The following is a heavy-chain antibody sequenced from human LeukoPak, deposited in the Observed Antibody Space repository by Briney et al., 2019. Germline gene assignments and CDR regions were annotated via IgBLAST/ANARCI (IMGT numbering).Heavy chain of an antibody. CDR1: GFTFSSYS. CDR2: ISSSSSYI. CDR3: ARRTYYYDSSGYGADY. J-gene: IGHJ4*02. D-gene: IGHD3-22*01. V-gene: IGHV3-21*01. Sequence: GGSLRLSCAASGFTFSSYSMNWVRQAPGKGLEWVSSISSSSSYIYYADSVKGRFTISRDNAKNSLYLQMNSLRAEGTAVYYCARRTYYYDSSGYGADYWGQGTLVTVSS.